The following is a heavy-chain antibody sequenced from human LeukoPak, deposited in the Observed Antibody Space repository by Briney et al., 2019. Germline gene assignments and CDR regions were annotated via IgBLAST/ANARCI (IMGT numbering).Heavy chain of an antibody. Sequence: GGSLRLSCAASGFAVSSNYMSWVRQAPGKGLEWVSVIYSGGSTYYADSVKGRFTISRDNSKNTLYLQMNSLRAEDTAVYYCARDPGGYSSSWYSSWGQGTLVTVSS. V-gene: IGHV3-66*01. CDR2: IYSGGST. CDR1: GFAVSSNY. CDR3: ARDPGGYSSSWYSS. J-gene: IGHJ4*02. D-gene: IGHD6-13*01.